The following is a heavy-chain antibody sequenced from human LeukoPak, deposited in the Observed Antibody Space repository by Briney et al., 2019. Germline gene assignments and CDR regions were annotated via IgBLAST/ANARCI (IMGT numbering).Heavy chain of an antibody. Sequence: GGSLRLSCAASGFTFSTYGMHWVRQAPGKGLEWVAVISYDGSDKYYADSVKGRFTISRDNSKNTLYLQMNSLRTEDTAVYYCAKDLVRGGDYFDYWGQGTLVPVPS. CDR2: ISYDGSDK. CDR1: GFTFSTYG. J-gene: IGHJ4*02. V-gene: IGHV3-30*18. D-gene: IGHD3-16*01. CDR3: AKDLVRGGDYFDY.